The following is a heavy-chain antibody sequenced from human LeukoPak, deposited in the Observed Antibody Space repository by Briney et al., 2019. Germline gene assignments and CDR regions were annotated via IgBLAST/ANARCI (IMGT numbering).Heavy chain of an antibody. CDR2: IYYSGST. CDR1: GGSISSSSYY. D-gene: IGHD2-15*01. Sequence: SETLSLTCTVSGGSISSSSYYWGWIRQPPGKGLEWIGSIYYSGSTYYNPSLKSRVTISVDTSKNQFSLKLSSVTAADTAVYYCARRHIKLDSGGPFYFDYWGQGTLVTVSS. CDR3: ARRHIKLDSGGPFYFDY. J-gene: IGHJ4*02. V-gene: IGHV4-39*01.